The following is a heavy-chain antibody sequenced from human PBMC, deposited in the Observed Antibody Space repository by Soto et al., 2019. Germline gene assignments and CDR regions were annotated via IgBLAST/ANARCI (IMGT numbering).Heavy chain of an antibody. CDR2: YIPIFGTP. V-gene: IGHV1-69*13. J-gene: IGHJ5*02. CDR3: ALSSYNWDDRWFDP. CDR1: GGTFTNYA. Sequence: SVKVCCKASGGTFTNYALTWVRRAPGQGLEWMGVYIPIFGTPNYAQTFQDRVTINADESTGTVYMELSSLRSEDTAIYYCALSSYNWDDRWFDPWGPGTLVTVSS. D-gene: IGHD1-1*01.